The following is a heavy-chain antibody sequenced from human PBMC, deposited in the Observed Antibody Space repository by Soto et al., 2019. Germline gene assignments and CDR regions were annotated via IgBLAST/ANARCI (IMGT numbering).Heavy chain of an antibody. D-gene: IGHD4-17*01. CDR2: ISYDGSNK. Sequence: QVQLVESGGGVVQPGRSLRLSCAASGFTFSSYAMHWVRQAPGKGLEWVAVISYDGSNKYYADSVKGRFTISRDNSXXTLYLQMNSLRAEDTAVYYCARVHMTTVIIGGFDYWGQGTLVTVSS. J-gene: IGHJ4*02. CDR3: ARVHMTTVIIGGFDY. V-gene: IGHV3-30-3*01. CDR1: GFTFSSYA.